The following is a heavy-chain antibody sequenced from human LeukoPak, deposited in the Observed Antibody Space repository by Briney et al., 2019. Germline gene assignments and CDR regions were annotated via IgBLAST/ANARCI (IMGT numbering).Heavy chain of an antibody. D-gene: IGHD3-16*02. CDR2: IYPGDSDA. J-gene: IGHJ4*02. CDR3: ARLGVSTLGGVIVSSYFFDY. Sequence: GASLEISCKASGYSFTKYWIVWVRQMPGKGLEWMGFIYPGDSDARYSPSFQGQVTISADKSVSTAHLQWSSLKASDTAIYYCARLGVSTLGGVIVSSYFFDYWGQGTLVTVSS. CDR1: GYSFTKYW. V-gene: IGHV5-51*01.